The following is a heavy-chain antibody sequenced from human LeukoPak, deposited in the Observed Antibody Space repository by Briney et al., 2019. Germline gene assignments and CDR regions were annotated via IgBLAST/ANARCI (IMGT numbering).Heavy chain of an antibody. J-gene: IGHJ4*02. CDR2: IYYSGST. CDR1: GGSISSGGYY. Sequence: SQTLSLTCTVSGGSISSGGYYWSWIRQHPGQGLEWIGYIYYSGSTYYNPSLKSRVTISVDTSKNQFSLKLSSVTAADTAVYYCARRVRGVIDYWGQGTLVTVSS. CDR3: ARRVRGVIDY. D-gene: IGHD3-10*01. V-gene: IGHV4-31*03.